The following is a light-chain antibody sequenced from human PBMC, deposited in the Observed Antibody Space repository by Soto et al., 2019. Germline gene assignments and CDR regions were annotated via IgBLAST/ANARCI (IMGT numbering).Light chain of an antibody. CDR2: GAS. CDR1: QSVSSNY. J-gene: IGKJ1*01. V-gene: IGKV3-20*01. CDR3: QQYGSLSWT. Sequence: DSVLTQSPGTLSLSLRQRATLSCRASQSVSSNYLAWYQQKPGQAPRLLIHGASTRATGVPDRFSGSGSGTDFTLTISSLEPEDFPVYHCQQYGSLSWTFGQVTKVDIK.